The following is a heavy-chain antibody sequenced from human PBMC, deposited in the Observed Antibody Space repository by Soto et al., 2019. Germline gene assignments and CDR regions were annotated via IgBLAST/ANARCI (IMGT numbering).Heavy chain of an antibody. CDR2: ISGNGGKR. Sequence: HVQLVESGGGVVQPGKSLRLSCAASGFSFSNFDMHWVRQAPGKGLEWVAVISGNGGKRYYIDSMKGRISISRDNSNNTLNLQIDSLTTDDTAIYYCAKDSGLAARLINWGQGALVTVSS. CDR1: GFSFSNFD. D-gene: IGHD6-6*01. V-gene: IGHV3-30*18. J-gene: IGHJ4*02. CDR3: AKDSGLAARLIN.